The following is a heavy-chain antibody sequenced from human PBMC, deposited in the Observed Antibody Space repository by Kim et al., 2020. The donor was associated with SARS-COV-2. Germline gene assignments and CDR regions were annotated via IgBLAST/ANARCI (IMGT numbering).Heavy chain of an antibody. J-gene: IGHJ4*02. CDR1: GFTFSGSA. D-gene: IGHD2-15*01. V-gene: IGHV3-73*01. CDR3: TRHGGYCSGGSCYSGGYG. CDR2: IRSKANSYAT. Sequence: GGSLRLSCAASGFTFSGSAMHWVRQASGKGLEWVGRIRSKANSYATAYAASVKGRFTISRDDSKNTAYLQMNSLKTEDTAVYYCTRHGGYCSGGSCYSGGYGWGQGTLVTVSS.